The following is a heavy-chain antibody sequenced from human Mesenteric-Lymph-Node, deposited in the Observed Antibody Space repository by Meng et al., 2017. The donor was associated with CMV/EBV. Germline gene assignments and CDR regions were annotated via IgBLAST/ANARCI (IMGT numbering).Heavy chain of an antibody. CDR1: GFTFSTYA. Sequence: GGSLRLSCAASGFTFSTYAMHWVRQAPGKGLEYVSAISSNGGSTYYADSVKGRFTISRDNSKNTLYLQMNSLRAEDTAVYYCARGRSGSYYDYWGQGTLVTVSS. CDR2: ISSNGGST. CDR3: ARGRSGSYYDY. J-gene: IGHJ4*02. V-gene: IGHV3-64*02. D-gene: IGHD1-26*01.